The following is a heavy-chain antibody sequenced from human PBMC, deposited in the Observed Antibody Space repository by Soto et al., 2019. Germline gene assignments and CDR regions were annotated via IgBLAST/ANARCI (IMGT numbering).Heavy chain of an antibody. Sequence: QVQLVESGGGVVQSGRSLRLSCAASGFTFSSYAMHWVRQAPGKGLEWVAVISYDGSNKYYADSVKGRFTISRDNSKNTLYLQMNSLRAEDTAVYYCALVGSGGYWGQGTLVTVSS. CDR1: GFTFSSYA. CDR3: ALVGSGGY. V-gene: IGHV3-30-3*01. J-gene: IGHJ4*02. CDR2: ISYDGSNK. D-gene: IGHD3-10*01.